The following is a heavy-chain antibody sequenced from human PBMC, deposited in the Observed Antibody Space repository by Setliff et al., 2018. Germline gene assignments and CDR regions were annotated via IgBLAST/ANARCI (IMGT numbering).Heavy chain of an antibody. J-gene: IGHJ5*02. Sequence: GASVKVSCKASGYTFTSYDINWVRQATGQGLEWMGWRNPNSGNTGYAQKFQGRVTITRNTSISTAYMELSRLRSDDTAVYYCARVRSSSWLVVNWFDPWGQGTLVTVSS. CDR3: ARVRSSSWLVVNWFDP. D-gene: IGHD6-13*01. CDR1: GYTFTSYD. V-gene: IGHV1-8*03. CDR2: RNPNSGNT.